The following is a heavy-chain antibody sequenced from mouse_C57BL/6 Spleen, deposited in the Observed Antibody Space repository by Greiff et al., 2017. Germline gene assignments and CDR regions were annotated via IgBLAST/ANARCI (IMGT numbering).Heavy chain of an antibody. V-gene: IGHV1-4*01. CDR2: INPSSGYT. J-gene: IGHJ2*01. CDR3: ARTTVVATDY. CDR1: GYTFTSYT. D-gene: IGHD1-1*01. Sequence: QVQLQQSGAELARPGASVKMSCKASGYTFTSYTMHWVKQRPGQGLEWIGYINPSSGYTKYNQKFKDKATLTADKSSSTAYMQLSSLTSEDSAVYYGARTTVVATDYWGQGTTLTVSS.